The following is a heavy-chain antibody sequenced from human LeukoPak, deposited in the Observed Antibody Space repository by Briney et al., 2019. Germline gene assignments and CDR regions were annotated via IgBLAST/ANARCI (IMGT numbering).Heavy chain of an antibody. J-gene: IGHJ4*02. CDR2: IYYSGST. V-gene: IGHV4-59*08. CDR1: GDSISSYY. D-gene: IGHD3-3*01. CDR3: ARRGSGYGNDY. Sequence: SETLSLTCTVSGDSISSYYWSWIRQPPGKGLEWIGYIYYSGSTNYNPSLKSRVTISVDTSKNQFSLKLSSVTAADTAVYYCARRGSGYGNDYWGQGTLVTASS.